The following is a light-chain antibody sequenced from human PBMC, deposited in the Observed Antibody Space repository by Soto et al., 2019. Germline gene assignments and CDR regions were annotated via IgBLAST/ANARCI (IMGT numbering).Light chain of an antibody. V-gene: IGKV1-5*03. Sequence: DIQMTQSPSTLSASVGDRVTITCRASQSISSWLAWYQRKPGKAPKLLIYKASSLESGVSSRFSGSGSGTEFTLTISSLQPDDFAAYYCQQYDTYPLTFGGGTKVEIK. CDR2: KAS. CDR3: QQYDTYPLT. J-gene: IGKJ4*01. CDR1: QSISSW.